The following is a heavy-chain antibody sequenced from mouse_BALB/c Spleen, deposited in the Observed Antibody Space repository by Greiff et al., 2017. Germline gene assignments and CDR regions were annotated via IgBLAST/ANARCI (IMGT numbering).Heavy chain of an antibody. V-gene: IGHV6-6*02. CDR1: GFTFSNYW. CDR3: TRLRYRFPHYYAMDY. CDR2: IRLKSNNYAT. Sequence: EVQGVESGGGLVQPGGSMKLSCVASGFTFSNYWMNWVRQSPEKGLEWVAEIRLKSNNYATHYAESVKGRFTISRDDSKSSVYLQMNNLRAEDTGIYYCTRLRYRFPHYYAMDYWGQGTSVTVSS. J-gene: IGHJ4*01. D-gene: IGHD2-14*01.